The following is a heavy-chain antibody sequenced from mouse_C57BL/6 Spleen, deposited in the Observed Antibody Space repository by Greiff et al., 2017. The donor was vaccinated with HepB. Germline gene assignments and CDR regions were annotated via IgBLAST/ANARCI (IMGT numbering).Heavy chain of an antibody. CDR3: ARGDGYYENFDY. Sequence: QVQLQQPGAELVKPGASVKLSCKASGYTFTSYWMHWVKQRPGQGLEWIGMIHPNSGSTNYNEKFKSKATLTVDKSSSTAYMQLSSLTSEDSAVYYCARGDGYYENFDYWGQGTTLTVSS. D-gene: IGHD2-3*01. J-gene: IGHJ2*01. V-gene: IGHV1-64*01. CDR2: IHPNSGST. CDR1: GYTFTSYW.